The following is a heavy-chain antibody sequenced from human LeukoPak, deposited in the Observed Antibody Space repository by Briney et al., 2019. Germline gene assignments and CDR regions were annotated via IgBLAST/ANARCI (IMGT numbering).Heavy chain of an antibody. CDR3: ARQYFWSGYWAY. D-gene: IGHD3-3*01. V-gene: IGHV4-38-2*01. CDR2: IYHSGST. J-gene: IGHJ4*02. CDR1: GYSISSGYY. Sequence: SEXLSLTCAVSGYSISSGYYWGGSREPRGKGVEWIGSIYHSGSTYYNPSLKSRVTISVDTSKNQFSLKLSSVTAADTAVYYCARQYFWSGYWAYWGQGTLVTVSS.